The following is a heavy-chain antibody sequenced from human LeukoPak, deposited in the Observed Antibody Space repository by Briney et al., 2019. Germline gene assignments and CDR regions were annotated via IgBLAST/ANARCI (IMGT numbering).Heavy chain of an antibody. Sequence: SETLSLTCGVSGYSISSGYQWAWIRQSPGKGLEWIGSIYHSGSAHYNPSLKSRVTISVETSKNQFSLNMYSVTAADTAVYYCARDPRWLTPDCTSTSCYENYSDPWGQGTLVTVSS. CDR2: IYHSGSA. V-gene: IGHV4-38-2*02. J-gene: IGHJ5*02. D-gene: IGHD2-2*01. CDR3: ARDPRWLTPDCTSTSCYENYSDP. CDR1: GYSISSGYQ.